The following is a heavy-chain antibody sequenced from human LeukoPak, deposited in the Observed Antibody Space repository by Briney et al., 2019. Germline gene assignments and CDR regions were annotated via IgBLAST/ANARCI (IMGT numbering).Heavy chain of an antibody. CDR3: ARDNYGDEKTN. V-gene: IGHV4-59*01. J-gene: IGHJ4*02. D-gene: IGHD4-17*01. Sequence: SETLSLTCTVSGXSISSYYWSWIRQPPGKGLEWIVYIYYSGSTNYNPSLKSRVTISVDTSKNQFSLKLSSVTAADTAVYYCARDNYGDEKTNWGQGTLVTVSS. CDR2: IYYSGST. CDR1: GXSISSYY.